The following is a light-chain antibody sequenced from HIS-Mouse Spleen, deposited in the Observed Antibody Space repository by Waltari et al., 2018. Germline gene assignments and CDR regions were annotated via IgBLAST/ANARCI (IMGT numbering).Light chain of an antibody. CDR3: QQYNSYWT. Sequence: DIQMTQSPSTLSASVGDRVTITCRASQSSSWLAWYQQKPGKAPKLLIYKASSLESGVPSRFSGSGSVTEFTLTISSLQPDDFATYYCQQYNSYWTFGQGTKVEIK. J-gene: IGKJ1*01. V-gene: IGKV1-5*03. CDR2: KAS. CDR1: QSSSW.